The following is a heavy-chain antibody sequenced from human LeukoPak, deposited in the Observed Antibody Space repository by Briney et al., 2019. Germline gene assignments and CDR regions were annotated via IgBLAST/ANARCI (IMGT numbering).Heavy chain of an antibody. CDR1: GVSMSAYQ. Sequence: PSETLSLTCSVSGVSMSAYQWSWVRQSPEKGLEWIGCINTKGETSYNPSLKSRVTTSVDTSKSQFSLRLTSVTAADTAVYYCATSNDAKIAPFDHWGQGAPVTVSS. CDR2: INTKGET. J-gene: IGHJ4*02. CDR3: ATSNDAKIAPFDH. V-gene: IGHV4-4*09. D-gene: IGHD2-21*01.